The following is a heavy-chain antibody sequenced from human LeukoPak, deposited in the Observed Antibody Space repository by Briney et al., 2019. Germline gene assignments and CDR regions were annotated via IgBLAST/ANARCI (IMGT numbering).Heavy chain of an antibody. Sequence: KPSETLSLTCTASGGSISSYYWSWIRQPPGKGLEWIGYIYDSGSTNYNPSRKSRVTISVDTSKNQFSLKLSSVTAADTAVYYCARLSGSGWYWLDYWGQGTLVTVSS. CDR3: ARLSGSGWYWLDY. CDR1: GGSISSYY. CDR2: IYDSGST. V-gene: IGHV4-59*08. J-gene: IGHJ4*02. D-gene: IGHD6-19*01.